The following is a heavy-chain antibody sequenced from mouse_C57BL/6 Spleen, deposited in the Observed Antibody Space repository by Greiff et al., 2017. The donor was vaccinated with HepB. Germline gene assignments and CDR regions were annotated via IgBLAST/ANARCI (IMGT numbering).Heavy chain of an antibody. CDR2: INPNNGGT. J-gene: IGHJ2*01. CDR1: GYTFTDYN. Sequence: EVQGVESGPELVKPGASVKMSCKASGYTFTDYNMHWVKQSHGKSLEWIGYINPNNGGTSYNQKFKGKATLTVNKSSSTAYMELRSLTSEDSAVYYCARGAAVAYFDYWGQGTTLTVSS. CDR3: ARGAAVAYFDY. V-gene: IGHV1-22*01. D-gene: IGHD1-1*01.